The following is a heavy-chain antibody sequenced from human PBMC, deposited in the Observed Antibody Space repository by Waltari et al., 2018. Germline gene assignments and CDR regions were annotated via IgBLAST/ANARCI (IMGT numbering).Heavy chain of an antibody. V-gene: IGHV3-43D*04. CDR1: GFTFSSYW. Sequence: HLVESGGGLVQPGGSLRLSCAASGFTFSSYWMTGFRQAPGKGLEWVSLISWDCGSTYYADSVKGRFTISRDNSKNSLYLQMNSLRAEDTALYYCAKEGRTVTGLLDWGQGTLVTVSS. D-gene: IGHD4-17*01. CDR2: ISWDCGST. CDR3: AKEGRTVTGLLD. J-gene: IGHJ4*02.